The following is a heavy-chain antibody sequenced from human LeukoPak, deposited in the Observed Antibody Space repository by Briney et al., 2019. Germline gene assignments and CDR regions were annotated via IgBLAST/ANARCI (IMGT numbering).Heavy chain of an antibody. D-gene: IGHD1-26*01. V-gene: IGHV3-15*01. Sequence: GGSLRLSCAASGFTFSNAWMSWVRQAPGKGLEWVGRIKSKTDGGTTDYAAPVKGRFTISRDDSKNTLYLQMNSLKTEDTAVYYCTTDLRGATGDAFDIWGQGTMVTVSS. CDR2: IKSKTDGGTT. CDR1: GFTFSNAW. CDR3: TTDLRGATGDAFDI. J-gene: IGHJ3*02.